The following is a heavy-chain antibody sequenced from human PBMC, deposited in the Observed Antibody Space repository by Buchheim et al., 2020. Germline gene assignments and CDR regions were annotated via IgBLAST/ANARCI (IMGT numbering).Heavy chain of an antibody. Sequence: QLVESGGGLVQPGGSLRLSCAASGFTFSNFWMHWVRQAPGKGLVWVSRTDSDVCRTDYADSVKGRFTISRVNPKNTLYLQMNSLRPEDTAVYFCVRDWYGMDVWGRGTT. CDR3: VRDWYGMDV. CDR2: TDSDVCRT. V-gene: IGHV3-74*01. CDR1: GFTFSNFW. J-gene: IGHJ6*02.